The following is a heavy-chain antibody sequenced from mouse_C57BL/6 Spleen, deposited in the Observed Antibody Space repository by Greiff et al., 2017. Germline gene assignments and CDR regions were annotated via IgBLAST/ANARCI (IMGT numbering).Heavy chain of an antibody. V-gene: IGHV5-4*01. CDR1: GFTFSSYA. D-gene: IGHD2-3*01. CDR3: AREADGYSVGAMDY. Sequence: DVKLVESGGGLVKPGGSLKLSCAASGFTFSSYAMSWVRQTPEKRLEWVATISDGGSYTYYPDNVKGRFPISRDNAKNNLYLQMSHLKSEDTAMYYCAREADGYSVGAMDYWGQGTSVTVSS. CDR2: ISDGGSYT. J-gene: IGHJ4*01.